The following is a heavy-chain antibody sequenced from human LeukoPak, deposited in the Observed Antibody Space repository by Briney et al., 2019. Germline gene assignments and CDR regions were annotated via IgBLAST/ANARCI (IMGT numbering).Heavy chain of an antibody. J-gene: IGHJ6*04. CDR2: MIPIFGTA. CDR1: GGTFSSYA. CDR3: AREGDQLERRAHYYYGMDV. V-gene: IGHV1-69*13. Sequence: SVKVSCKASGGTFSSYAISWVRQAPGQGLEWMGGMIPIFGTANYAQKFQGRVTITADESTSTAYMELSSLRSEDTAVYYCAREGDQLERRAHYYYGMDVWGKGTTVTVSS. D-gene: IGHD1-1*01.